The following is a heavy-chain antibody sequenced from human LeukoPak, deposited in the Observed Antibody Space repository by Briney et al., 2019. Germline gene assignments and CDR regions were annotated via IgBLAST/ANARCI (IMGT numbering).Heavy chain of an antibody. J-gene: IGHJ4*02. D-gene: IGHD2-15*01. CDR2: ISYHGKDQ. CDR1: GFIFSNYA. Sequence: PGGSLRLSCAASGFIFSNYAMHWVRQAPGKGLDGVAVISYHGKDQYYADSVKGRFTISRDYSKNTLDLQMNSLRTEDTAVYYCVRQDCSGGSCYLDSWGQGTLVTVSS. CDR3: VRQDCSGGSCYLDS. V-gene: IGHV3-30*04.